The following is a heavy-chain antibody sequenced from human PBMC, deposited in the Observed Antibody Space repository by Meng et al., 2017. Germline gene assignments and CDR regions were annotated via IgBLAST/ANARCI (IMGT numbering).Heavy chain of an antibody. V-gene: IGHV4-34*01. Sequence: SETLSLTCAVYGGFFSGYYWSWIRQPPGKGLEWIGEINHSGSTNYNPSLKSRVTIPVDTSKNQSPLKLNSVTAADTAVYCCARAPQGYPLRRLGPVDYWGQGTLVTVSS. CDR2: INHSGST. J-gene: IGHJ4*02. CDR3: ARAPQGYPLRRLGPVDY. CDR1: GGFFSGYY. D-gene: IGHD1-1*01.